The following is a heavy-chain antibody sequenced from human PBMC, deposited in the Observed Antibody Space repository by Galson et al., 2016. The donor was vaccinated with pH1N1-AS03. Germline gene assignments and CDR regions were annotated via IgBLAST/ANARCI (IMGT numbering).Heavy chain of an antibody. Sequence: PALVKPTQTLTLTCTFSGFSLNTRGMCLSWVRQPSGKAPEWLALLDWDDDTYYNTSLQTRLTLSKDPSRNQVVLTMTDMDPEDTATYYCARTHCFSRVAGRPGDSFDMWGPGTKVTVSS. D-gene: IGHD6-19*01. CDR1: GFSLNTRGMC. CDR2: LDWDDDT. V-gene: IGHV2-70*20. CDR3: ARTHCFSRVAGRPGDSFDM. J-gene: IGHJ3*02.